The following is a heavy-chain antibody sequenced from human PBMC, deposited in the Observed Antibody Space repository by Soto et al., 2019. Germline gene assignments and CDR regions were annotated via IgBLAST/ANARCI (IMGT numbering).Heavy chain of an antibody. J-gene: IGHJ5*02. Sequence: QVQLQESGPGLVKPSGTLSLTCAVSGGSISSSNWWSWVRQPPGKGLEWIGEIYHSGSTNYNPSLTSRVTIAGDKAKSQFSLKLSAVTAADTAVYYCARVRSGAPNGFDPWGQGTLVTVSS. D-gene: IGHD6-25*01. CDR2: IYHSGST. CDR3: ARVRSGAPNGFDP. CDR1: GGSISSSNW. V-gene: IGHV4-4*02.